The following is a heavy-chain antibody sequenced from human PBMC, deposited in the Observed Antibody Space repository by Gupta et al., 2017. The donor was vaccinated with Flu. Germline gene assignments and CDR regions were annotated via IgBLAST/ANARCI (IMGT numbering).Heavy chain of an antibody. CDR2: IYYSGST. CDR3: ARDFSGGFLEFDYGMDV. D-gene: IGHD3-3*01. Sequence: QVQLQESGPGLVKPSETLSLTCTVSGGSIISYYWSWIRQPPGKGLEWIGYIYYSGSTNYNPSLKSRVTISVDTSKNQFSLKLSSVTAADTAVYYCARDFSGGFLEFDYGMDVWGQGTTVTVSS. CDR1: GGSIISYY. J-gene: IGHJ6*02. V-gene: IGHV4-59*01.